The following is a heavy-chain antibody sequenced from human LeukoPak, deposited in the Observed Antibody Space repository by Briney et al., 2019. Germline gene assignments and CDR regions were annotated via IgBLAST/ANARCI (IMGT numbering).Heavy chain of an antibody. D-gene: IGHD2-21*02. V-gene: IGHV4-59*13. J-gene: IGHJ2*01. CDR1: GGSISTYY. CDR3: VRGRVTAPRWCFDL. Sequence: SETLSLTCTVSGGSISTYYWSWIRQPPGKGLEWIGYIYYTGSTSYNPSLNSRATMSVDTSKNQFSLKLSSVTAADTAVYYCVRGRVTAPRWCFDLWGRGTLVIVSS. CDR2: IYYTGST.